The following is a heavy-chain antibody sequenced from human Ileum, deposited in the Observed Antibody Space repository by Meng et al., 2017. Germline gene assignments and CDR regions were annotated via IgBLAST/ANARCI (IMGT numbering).Heavy chain of an antibody. D-gene: IGHD3-22*01. J-gene: IGHJ4*02. CDR2: ISGSGGGT. V-gene: IGHV3-23*01. CDR3: AKPYYFDSSGYPPDY. CDR1: GFTFSSYA. Sequence: EVQLLESGGGLVQPGGSPRLSCAASGFTFSSYAMSWVRQAPGKGLEWVSGISGSGGGTYYADSVKGRFIISRDNSKNTLYLQVNSLRAEDTAVYYCAKPYYFDSSGYPPDYWGQGTLVTVSS.